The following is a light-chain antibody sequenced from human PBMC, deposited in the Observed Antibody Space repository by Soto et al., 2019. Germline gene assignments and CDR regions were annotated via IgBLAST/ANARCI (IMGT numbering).Light chain of an antibody. CDR2: EVT. V-gene: IGLV2-14*01. J-gene: IGLJ1*01. Sequence: QSALTQPASVSGSPGQSIIISCTGTSGDVGGYNYVSWYQQYPGKVPKLMIYEVTYRPSGVSYRFSGSKSGNTASLTISGLQAEDEADYYCSSYTSSSTLVFGTGTKVTAL. CDR1: SGDVGGYNY. CDR3: SSYTSSSTLV.